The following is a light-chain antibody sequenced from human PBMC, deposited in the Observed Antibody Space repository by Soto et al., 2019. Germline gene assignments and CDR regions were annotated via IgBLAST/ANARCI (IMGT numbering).Light chain of an antibody. CDR1: QCVSSN. J-gene: IGKJ4*01. CDR3: QQYNNWTLT. V-gene: IGKV3-15*01. CDR2: GAS. Sequence: EIVMTQSPATLSVSPGERATLSCRASQCVSSNLAWYQQKPGQAPRLLIYGASIRATGIPARFSGSGSGTEFTLTISSLQSEDFAVYYCQQYNNWTLTFGGGTKVEIK.